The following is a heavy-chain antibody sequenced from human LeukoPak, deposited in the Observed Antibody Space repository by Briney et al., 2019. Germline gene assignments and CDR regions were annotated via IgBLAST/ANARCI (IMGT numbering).Heavy chain of an antibody. Sequence: GGSLRLSCAASGFTFSNAWMSWVRQAPGKGLEWVGRIKSKTDGGTTDYAAPVKGRCTISRDNSKNTLYLQMNSLRTEDTAVYYCTTESGSYFGGYFDYWGQGTLVTVSS. CDR3: TTESGSYFGGYFDY. V-gene: IGHV3-15*01. CDR1: GFTFSNAW. J-gene: IGHJ4*02. D-gene: IGHD1-26*01. CDR2: IKSKTDGGTT.